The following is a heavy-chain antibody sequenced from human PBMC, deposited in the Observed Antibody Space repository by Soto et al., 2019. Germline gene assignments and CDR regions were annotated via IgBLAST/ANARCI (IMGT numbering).Heavy chain of an antibody. Sequence: SVKVSCKACGGGFSSYAISWVRQAPGQGLEWMGGIIPIFGTANYAQKFQGRVTITADKSTSTAYMELSSLRSEDTAVYYCARGNCSGGSCYPSPDAFDIWGQGTMVTVSS. J-gene: IGHJ3*02. CDR3: ARGNCSGGSCYPSPDAFDI. CDR2: IIPIFGTA. V-gene: IGHV1-69*06. D-gene: IGHD2-15*01. CDR1: GGGFSSYA.